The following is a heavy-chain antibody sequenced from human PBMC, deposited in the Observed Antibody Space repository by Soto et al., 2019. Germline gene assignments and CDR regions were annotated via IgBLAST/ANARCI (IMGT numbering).Heavy chain of an antibody. J-gene: IGHJ6*02. CDR1: GFTFSSYS. D-gene: IGHD6-6*01. CDR2: ISSSSSTI. Sequence: GGSLRLSCAASGFTFSSYSMNWVRQAPGKGLEWVSYISSSSSTIYYADSVKGRFTISRDNAKNSLYLQMNSLRDEDTAVYYCAREYSSSSIVAGHNKDYYYGMDVWGQGTTVTVSS. CDR3: AREYSSSSIVAGHNKDYYYGMDV. V-gene: IGHV3-48*02.